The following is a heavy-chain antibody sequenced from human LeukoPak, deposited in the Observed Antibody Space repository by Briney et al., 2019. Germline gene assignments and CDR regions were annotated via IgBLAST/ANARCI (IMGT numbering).Heavy chain of an antibody. CDR2: ISGGGGST. V-gene: IGHV3-23*01. CDR1: GYTFSSYA. Sequence: GGSLRLSCAASGYTFSSYAMSWVRQSPGKGLEWVSVISGGGGSTYYADTVKGRFTISRDNSKNTLYLQMNSLRADDTAVYYCAKFYDISTGYSDYWGQGTLVTVSS. CDR3: AKFYDISTGYSDY. J-gene: IGHJ4*02. D-gene: IGHD3-9*01.